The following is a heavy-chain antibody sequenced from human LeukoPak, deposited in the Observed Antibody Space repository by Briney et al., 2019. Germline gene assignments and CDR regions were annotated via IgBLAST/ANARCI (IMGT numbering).Heavy chain of an antibody. V-gene: IGHV1-2*02. Sequence: GASVKVSCKASGYTFTGYYMHWVRQAPGQGLEWMGWINPNSGGTNYAQKFQGRVTMTRDTSISTAYMELSRLRSEDTAVYYCARSDTAMVRPFDYWGQGTLVTVSS. CDR2: INPNSGGT. CDR1: GYTFTGYY. J-gene: IGHJ4*02. CDR3: ARSDTAMVRPFDY. D-gene: IGHD5-18*01.